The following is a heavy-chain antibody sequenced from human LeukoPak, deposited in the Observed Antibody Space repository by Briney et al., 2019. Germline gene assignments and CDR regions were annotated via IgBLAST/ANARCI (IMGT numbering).Heavy chain of an antibody. D-gene: IGHD3-10*01. J-gene: IGHJ5*02. CDR1: GGSISSGDYY. V-gene: IGHV4-30-4*01. CDR3: ARDYGSGSNNWFDP. CDR2: IYYSRST. Sequence: PSETLSLTCTVSGGSISSGDYYWSWIRQPPGKGLEWIGYIYYSRSTYYNPSLKSRVTISVDTSKNQFSLKLSSVTAADTAVYYCARDYGSGSNNWFDPWGQGTLVTVSS.